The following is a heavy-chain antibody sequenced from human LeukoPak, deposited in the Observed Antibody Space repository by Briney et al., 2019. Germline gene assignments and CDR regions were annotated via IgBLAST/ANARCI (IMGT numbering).Heavy chain of an antibody. CDR2: IYYSGST. V-gene: IGHV4-59*01. D-gene: IGHD3-22*01. J-gene: IGHJ4*02. CDR3: AREARSGYHGYFDY. CDR1: GGSFSGYY. Sequence: SETLSLACAVYGGSFSGYYWSWIRQPPGKGLEWIGYIYYSGSTNYNPSLKSRVTISVDTSKNQFSLKLSSVTAADKAVYYCAREARSGYHGYFDYWGQGTLVTVSS.